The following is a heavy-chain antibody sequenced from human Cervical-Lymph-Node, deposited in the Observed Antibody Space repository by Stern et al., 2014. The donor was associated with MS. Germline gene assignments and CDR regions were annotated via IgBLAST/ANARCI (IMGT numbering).Heavy chain of an antibody. J-gene: IGHJ4*02. V-gene: IGHV2-5*02. CDR1: GFSLDTTGVG. D-gene: IGHD2-2*01. CDR2: IYWDDDA. Sequence: QVTLRASGPTLVKPTQTLTLTCTFSGFSLDTTGVGVGWIRQPPGKALEWLSLIYWDDDARYSPSLKSRLTITKDTSKNQVVLTLTNMDPVDTATYYCAHSMPNQYFDYWGQGTLVTVSS. CDR3: AHSMPNQYFDY.